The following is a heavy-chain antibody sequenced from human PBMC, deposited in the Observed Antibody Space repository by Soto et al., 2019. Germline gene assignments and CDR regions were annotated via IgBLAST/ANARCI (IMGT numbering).Heavy chain of an antibody. CDR1: GFTFSSYG. J-gene: IGHJ1*01. CDR2: ISYDGSDK. D-gene: IGHD2-15*01. Sequence: QVQLVESGGGVVQPGRSLRLSCAASGFTFSSYGMHWVRQAPGKGLEWVAVISYDGSDKYYADSVKGRFTISRDNSNNTVDLEMDSLRAEDQAVYYCAKGVGVANTYFPPWGQGTLVTGSS. V-gene: IGHV3-30*18. CDR3: AKGVGVANTYFPP.